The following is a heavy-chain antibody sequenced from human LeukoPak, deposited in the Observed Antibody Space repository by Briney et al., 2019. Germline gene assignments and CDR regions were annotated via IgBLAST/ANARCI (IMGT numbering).Heavy chain of an antibody. CDR1: GGSFSGYY. V-gene: IGHV4-34*01. Sequence: SETLSLTCAVYGGSFSGYYWSWIRQPPGRGLEWIGEFNLGGGTNYNPSLKSRLTISVDASKSQVSLKLSSVTPVDTAVYYCARIYNDTSGDHNQAFDMWGQGTMVTVSS. D-gene: IGHD3-22*01. CDR3: ARIYNDTSGDHNQAFDM. CDR2: FNLGGGT. J-gene: IGHJ3*02.